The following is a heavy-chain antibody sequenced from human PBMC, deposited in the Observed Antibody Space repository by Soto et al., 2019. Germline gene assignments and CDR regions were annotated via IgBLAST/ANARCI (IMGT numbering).Heavy chain of an antibody. CDR3: ARKMPTMIVVVIQNWFDP. CDR1: GGSISSSNW. J-gene: IGHJ5*02. D-gene: IGHD3-22*01. V-gene: IGHV4-4*02. Sequence: PSETLSLTCAVSGGSISSSNWWSWVRQPPGKGLEWIGEIYHSGSTNYNPSLKSRVTISVDKSKNQFSLNLSSVTAADTAVYYCARKMPTMIVVVIQNWFDPWGQGTLVTVSS. CDR2: IYHSGST.